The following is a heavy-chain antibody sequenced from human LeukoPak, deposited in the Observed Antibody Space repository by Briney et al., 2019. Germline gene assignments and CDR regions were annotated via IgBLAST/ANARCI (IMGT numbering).Heavy chain of an antibody. CDR3: ARDSVGAALDY. V-gene: IGHV4-59*12. CDR2: IYYSGST. CDR1: GGSISSYY. D-gene: IGHD2-15*01. Sequence: SETLSLTCTVSGGSISSYYWSWIRQPPGKGLEWIGYIYYSGSTYYNPSLKSRVTISVDTSKNQFSLKLSSVTAADTAVYYCARDSVGAALDYWGQGTLVTVSS. J-gene: IGHJ4*02.